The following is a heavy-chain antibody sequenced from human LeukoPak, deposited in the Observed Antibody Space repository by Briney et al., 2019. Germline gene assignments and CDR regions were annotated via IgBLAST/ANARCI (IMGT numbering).Heavy chain of an antibody. V-gene: IGHV4-59*01. J-gene: IGHJ4*02. D-gene: IGHD3-10*01. Sequence: PSETLSLTCTVSGGSISNYYWSWIRRPPGKGLEWIGYIYYSGSTNYNPSLKSRVTISVDTSKNQFSLKLSSVTAADTAVYYCAREPFGYFDSWGQGTLATVSS. CDR3: AREPFGYFDS. CDR2: IYYSGST. CDR1: GGSISNYY.